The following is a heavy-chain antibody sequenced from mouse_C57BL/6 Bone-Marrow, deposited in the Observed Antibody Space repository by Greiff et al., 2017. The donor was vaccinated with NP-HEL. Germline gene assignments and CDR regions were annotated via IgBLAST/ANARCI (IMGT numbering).Heavy chain of an antibody. J-gene: IGHJ2*01. Sequence: VQLKDSGPGLVKPSQSLSLTCSVTGYSITSGYYWNWIRQFPGNKLEWMGYISYDGSNNYNPSLKNRISITRDTSKNQFFLKLNSVTTEDTATYYCARDSWDGFDYWGQGTTLTVSS. CDR2: ISYDGSN. D-gene: IGHD4-1*01. CDR1: GYSITSGYY. V-gene: IGHV3-6*01. CDR3: ARDSWDGFDY.